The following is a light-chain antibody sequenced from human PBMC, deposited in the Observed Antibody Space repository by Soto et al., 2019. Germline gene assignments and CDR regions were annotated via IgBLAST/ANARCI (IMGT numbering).Light chain of an antibody. V-gene: IGKV3-15*01. J-gene: IGKJ3*01. CDR2: GAS. CDR3: QQYGSIPFT. CDR1: QSVSST. Sequence: ERVMTQSPATLYVSKGERATLSCRASQSVSSTLAWYQQKPGQAPRLLIYGASTRATGIPARFSGSGSGTDFTLTISRLAPEDFAVYYCQQYGSIPFTFGPGTKVD.